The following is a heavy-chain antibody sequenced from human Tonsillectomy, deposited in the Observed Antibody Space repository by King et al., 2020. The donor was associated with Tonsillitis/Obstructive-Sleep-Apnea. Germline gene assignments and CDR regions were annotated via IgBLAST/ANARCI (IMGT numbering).Heavy chain of an antibody. CDR3: ARVGRGYCSSTSCYIAFDI. CDR2: INSDGSST. D-gene: IGHD2-2*02. J-gene: IGHJ3*02. CDR1: GFTFSSYW. V-gene: IGHV3-74*01. Sequence: VQLVESGGGLVQPGGSLRLSCAASGFTFSSYWMHWVRQAPGKGLVWVSRINSDGSSTSYADSVKGRFTISRDNAKNTLYLQRNSLRAEDTAVYYCARVGRGYCSSTSCYIAFDIWGQGTMVTVSS.